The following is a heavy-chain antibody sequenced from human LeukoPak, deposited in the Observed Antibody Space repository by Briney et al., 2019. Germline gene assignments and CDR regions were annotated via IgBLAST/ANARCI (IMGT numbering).Heavy chain of an antibody. CDR2: IAGSGTAT. CDR3: AKDRIGGDGYNSVWDY. V-gene: IGHV3-23*01. D-gene: IGHD5-24*01. Sequence: PGGSLRLSCAASGFTFSSYAMSWVRQAPGKGLKWVSVIAGSGTATNYADSAKGRFTISRDNSKNTLYLQMNSLRVEDTAVYYCAKDRIGGDGYNSVWDYWGQGTLVTVSS. J-gene: IGHJ4*02. CDR1: GFTFSSYA.